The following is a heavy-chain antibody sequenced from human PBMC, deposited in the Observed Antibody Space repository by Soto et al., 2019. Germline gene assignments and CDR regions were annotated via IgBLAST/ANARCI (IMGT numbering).Heavy chain of an antibody. D-gene: IGHD2-2*01. Sequence: PGESLKISCKGSGYSFGSYWISWVRQLPGKGLEWMGRIDASDSYTNLRPSLQGHVTLSVDKSTSTAYLQWNTLKASDTAIYYCVRHVYCSSPSCQNYYGMDAWGQGTTVTVSS. V-gene: IGHV5-10-1*01. J-gene: IGHJ6*02. CDR1: GYSFGSYW. CDR3: VRHVYCSSPSCQNYYGMDA. CDR2: IDASDSYT.